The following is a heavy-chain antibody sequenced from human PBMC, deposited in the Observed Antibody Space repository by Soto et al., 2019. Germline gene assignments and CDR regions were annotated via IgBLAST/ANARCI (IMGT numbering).Heavy chain of an antibody. D-gene: IGHD3-10*01. CDR1: GFTFSSYA. J-gene: IGHJ4*02. Sequence: EVQLLESGGGLVQPGGSLRLSCAASGFTFSSYAMSWVRQAPGKGLEWVSAISGSGGSTYYADSVKGRFTISRDNSKNTLYLQMNSLRAEDTAVYYCAKRDGGFGELFPNYFDYWGQGTLVTVSS. CDR3: AKRDGGFGELFPNYFDY. V-gene: IGHV3-23*01. CDR2: ISGSGGST.